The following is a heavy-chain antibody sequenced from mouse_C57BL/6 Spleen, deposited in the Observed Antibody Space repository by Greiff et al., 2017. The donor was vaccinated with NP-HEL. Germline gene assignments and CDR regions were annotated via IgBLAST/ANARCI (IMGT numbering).Heavy chain of an antibody. D-gene: IGHD1-1*01. J-gene: IGHJ2*01. CDR2: IHPNSGST. Sequence: QVQLKQPGAELVKPGASVKLSCKASGYTFTSYWMHWVKQRPGQGLEWIGMIHPNSGSTNYNEKFKSKATLTVDKSSSTAYMQLSSLTSEDSAVYYCARSFGYGSSYLDYWGQGTTLTVSS. CDR3: ARSFGYGSSYLDY. CDR1: GYTFTSYW. V-gene: IGHV1-64*01.